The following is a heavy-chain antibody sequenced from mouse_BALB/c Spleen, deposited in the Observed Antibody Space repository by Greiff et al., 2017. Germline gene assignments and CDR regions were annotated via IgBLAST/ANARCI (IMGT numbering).Heavy chain of an antibody. D-gene: IGHD4-1*01. V-gene: IGHV5-9-4*01. J-gene: IGHJ4*01. CDR1: GFTFSSYA. Sequence: EVKLEESGGGLVKPGGSLKLSCAASGFTFSSYAMSWVRQSPEKRLEWVAEISSGGSYTYYPDTVTGRFTISRDNAKNTLYLEMSSLRSEDTAMYYCARNWLYAMDYWGQGTSVTVSS. CDR3: ARNWLYAMDY. CDR2: ISSGGSYT.